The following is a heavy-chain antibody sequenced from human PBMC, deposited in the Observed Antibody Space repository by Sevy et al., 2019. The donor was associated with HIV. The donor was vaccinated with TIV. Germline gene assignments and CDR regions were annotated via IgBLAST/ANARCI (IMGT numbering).Heavy chain of an antibody. CDR2: ISSSGSTI. D-gene: IGHD4-17*01. J-gene: IGHJ4*02. V-gene: IGHV3-11*01. CDR3: ARSRTAFYYFDY. CDR1: GFTFSDYY. Sequence: GGSLRLSYAASGFTFSDYYMSWIRQAPGKGLEWVSYISSSGSTIYYADSVKGRFTISRDNAKNSLYLQMNSLRAEDTAVYYCARSRTAFYYFDYWGQGTLVTVSS.